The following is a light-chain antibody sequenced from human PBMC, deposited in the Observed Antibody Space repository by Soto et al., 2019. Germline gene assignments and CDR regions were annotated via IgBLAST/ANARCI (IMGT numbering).Light chain of an antibody. CDR3: QQYYSWPPV. V-gene: IGKV3-15*01. CDR2: GTS. Sequence: EIVMTQSPATLSVSPGERATLSCRASQSVSSNLAWYQQKPGQAPRLFIYGTSTRATGFPARFSGSGSGTEFTLTISSLQSEDFAVYYCQQYYSWPPVFGGGTTVEIK. J-gene: IGKJ4*01. CDR1: QSVSSN.